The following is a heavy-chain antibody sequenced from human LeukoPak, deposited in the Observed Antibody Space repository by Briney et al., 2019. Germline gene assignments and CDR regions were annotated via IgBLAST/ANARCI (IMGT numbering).Heavy chain of an antibody. Sequence: GGSLRLSCAAPGFTFRRNGMHWVRQAPGKGLEWVAVIWNDGSNKYYVDSVKGRFTISRDNSKNTLYLEMNSLRVEDTAVYYCARDGPNWYFDLWGRGTLVTVSS. CDR1: GFTFRRNG. CDR2: IWNDGSNK. V-gene: IGHV3-33*01. CDR3: ARDGPNWYFDL. J-gene: IGHJ2*01.